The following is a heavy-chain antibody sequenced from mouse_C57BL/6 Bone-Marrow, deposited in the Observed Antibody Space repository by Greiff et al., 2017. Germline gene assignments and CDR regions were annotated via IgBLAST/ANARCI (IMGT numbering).Heavy chain of an antibody. V-gene: IGHV1-7*01. Sequence: VKLVESGAELAKPGASVKLSCKASGYTFTSYWLHWVKQRPGQGLVWIGYINPSSGYTKYNQKFKYKATVTADKSSSTDYMQLSSLTYEDSAVYYCARLDDYGYAMDDWGQGTSVTVSS. CDR1: GYTFTSYW. J-gene: IGHJ4*01. CDR3: ARLDDYGYAMDD. CDR2: INPSSGYT. D-gene: IGHD2-4*01.